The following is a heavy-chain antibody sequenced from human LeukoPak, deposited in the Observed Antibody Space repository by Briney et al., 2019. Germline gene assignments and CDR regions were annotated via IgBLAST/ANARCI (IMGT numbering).Heavy chain of an antibody. J-gene: IGHJ4*02. CDR1: GFTFSEYA. CDR2: ISYDGRQK. Sequence: GRSLRLSCAASGFTFSEYAMHWVRQAPGKGLEWVAVISYDGRQKYYGDSVKGRFTISRDNAKNTLYLQMNSLKAEDTDVYYCARAYSSGWYSFDYWGQGTLVTVSS. CDR3: ARAYSSGWYSFDY. D-gene: IGHD6-19*01. V-gene: IGHV3-30-3*01.